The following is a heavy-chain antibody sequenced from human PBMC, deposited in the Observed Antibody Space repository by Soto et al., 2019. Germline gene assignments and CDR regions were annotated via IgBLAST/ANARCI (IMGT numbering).Heavy chain of an antibody. CDR1: GGSFSGYY. V-gene: IGHV4-34*01. CDR2: INHSGST. J-gene: IGHJ6*02. Sequence: SETLSLTCAVYGGSFSGYYWSWIRQPPGKGLEWIGEINHSGSTNYNPSLKSRITISVDTSKNQFSLKLSSVTAADTAVYYCSIVIRITIFGVVIQYYYYGMDVWGQGTTVTVSS. CDR3: SIVIRITIFGVVIQYYYYGMDV. D-gene: IGHD3-3*01.